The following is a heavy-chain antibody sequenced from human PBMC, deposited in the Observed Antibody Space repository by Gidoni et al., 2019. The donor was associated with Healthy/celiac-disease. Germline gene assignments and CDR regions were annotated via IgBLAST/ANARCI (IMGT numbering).Heavy chain of an antibody. CDR3: ARGVRVAAGLGDWFDT. D-gene: IGHD6-13*01. Sequence: QVQLQPWGAGLLKPSETLSLTCAVYGGSFSGYYWSWIRQPPGKGLEWIGEINHSGSTNYNPTRKSRVTISVDTSKNQFSLKLSSVTAADTDVYYCARGVRVAAGLGDWFDTWGQGTLVTVSS. V-gene: IGHV4-34*01. CDR1: GGSFSGYY. CDR2: INHSGST. J-gene: IGHJ5*02.